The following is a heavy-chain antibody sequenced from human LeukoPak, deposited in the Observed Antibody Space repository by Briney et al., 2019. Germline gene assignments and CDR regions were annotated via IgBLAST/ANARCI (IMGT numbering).Heavy chain of an antibody. Sequence: GGSLRLSCAASEFTFSNYEMKWVRQAPGKGLEWVAYISSSGNTKYYADSVRGRFTISRDNAKNSLYLQMNSLRAEDTAVYYCVLGGLYVVVTVEKCYYGMDVWGKGTTVTVSS. CDR1: EFTFSNYE. V-gene: IGHV3-48*03. D-gene: IGHD2-21*02. J-gene: IGHJ6*04. CDR3: VLGGLYVVVTVEKCYYGMDV. CDR2: ISSSGNTK.